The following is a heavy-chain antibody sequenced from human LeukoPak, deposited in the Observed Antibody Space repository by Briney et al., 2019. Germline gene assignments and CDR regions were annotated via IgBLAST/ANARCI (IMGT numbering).Heavy chain of an antibody. D-gene: IGHD1-26*01. CDR2: IYSGDST. Sequence: GGSLRLSCAASGFTVSGNYMTWVRQAPGRGLEWVSIIYSGDSTYYADSVKGRFTISRDNSKNTLYLQMNSLRAEDTAVYYCAKSVSRWELLPDYFDYWGQGTLVTVSS. J-gene: IGHJ4*02. CDR3: AKSVSRWELLPDYFDY. V-gene: IGHV3-66*01. CDR1: GFTVSGNY.